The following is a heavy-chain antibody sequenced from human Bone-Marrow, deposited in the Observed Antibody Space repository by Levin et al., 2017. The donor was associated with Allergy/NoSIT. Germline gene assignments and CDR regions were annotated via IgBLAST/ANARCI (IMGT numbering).Heavy chain of an antibody. CDR1: GFTFSYYW. J-gene: IGHJ4*02. CDR2: ITPDGSEK. Sequence: GESLKISCAASGFTFSYYWMTWVRQAPGKGLEWVADITPDGSEKYYVDSVKGRFTVSRDNAKNSLYLQMSSLRAEDTAVYYCARDDTTTPLDYWGQGTLVTVSS. V-gene: IGHV3-7*04. D-gene: IGHD5-18*01. CDR3: ARDDTTTPLDY.